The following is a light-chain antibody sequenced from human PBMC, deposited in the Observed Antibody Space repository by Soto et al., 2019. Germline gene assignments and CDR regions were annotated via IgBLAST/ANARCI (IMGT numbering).Light chain of an antibody. CDR2: GAS. CDR3: QQRSNWPIT. CDR1: QSVSSSH. V-gene: IGKV3D-20*02. J-gene: IGKJ5*01. Sequence: EIVLTQSPDTLSLSPGETATLSCGASQSVSSSHIAWYQQKPGQSPRLLIDGASSRATGIPARFSGSGSGTEFTLTISSLEPEDFAVYYCQQRSNWPITFGQGTRLEIK.